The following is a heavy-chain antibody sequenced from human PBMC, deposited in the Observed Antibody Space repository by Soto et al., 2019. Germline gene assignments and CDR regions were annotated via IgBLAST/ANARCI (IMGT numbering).Heavy chain of an antibody. J-gene: IGHJ4*02. CDR2: ISTYNRNT. CDR1: GYTFTSYG. D-gene: IGHD6-19*01. CDR3: ARGAGYSSGWLPYYFDY. Sequence: QIRLVQSGAEVKKPGASVKVSCKASGYTFTSYGISWGRQAPVQGLEWMGWISTYNRNTNYPQKFQGRVTMTTDTSTHTAYMELMSLRSDDTAIYYCARGAGYSSGWLPYYFDYWGQGTLVTVSS. V-gene: IGHV1-18*01.